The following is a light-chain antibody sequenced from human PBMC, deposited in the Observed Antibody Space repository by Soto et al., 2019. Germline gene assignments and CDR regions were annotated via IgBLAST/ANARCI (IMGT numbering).Light chain of an antibody. CDR2: GAS. J-gene: IGKJ1*01. CDR3: QKYNNWPRT. Sequence: EIGMTQSPATLSVSPGERATLSCRASQSVSSNLAWYQQKPGQAPRLLIYGASTRATGIPARFSGSGSGTEFTLTISSLQSEDFAVYYCQKYNNWPRTFGQGTKVEIK. CDR1: QSVSSN. V-gene: IGKV3-15*01.